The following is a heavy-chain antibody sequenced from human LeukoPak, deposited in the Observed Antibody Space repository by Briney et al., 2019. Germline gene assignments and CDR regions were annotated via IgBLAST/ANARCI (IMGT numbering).Heavy chain of an antibody. J-gene: IGHJ1*01. CDR3: ASRDQWVVGHPY. D-gene: IGHD6-19*01. CDR2: ISAYNGNT. CDR1: GDSFTSYG. V-gene: IGHV1-18*01. Sequence: GASVKVSCNASGDSFTSYGSSWLRQAPGQGLEWMGGISAYNGNTNYAQKLQGRVTMITDTSTITADIELRIRRADDTALDYYASRDQWVVGHPYWGQGPLVTVYS.